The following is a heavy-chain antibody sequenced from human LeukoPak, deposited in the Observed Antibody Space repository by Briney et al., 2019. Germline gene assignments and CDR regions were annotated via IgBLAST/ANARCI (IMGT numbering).Heavy chain of an antibody. CDR3: ASDSSGYFGP. CDR2: ISNTGSAA. J-gene: IGHJ5*02. CDR1: GLIFNDYY. V-gene: IGHV3-11*01. D-gene: IGHD3-22*01. Sequence: PGGSLRLSCAASGLIFNDYYMTWIRQAPGRGLEWLSYISNTGSAAYYADSVKGRFTISRDNAKNLLYLQMNSLRAEDTAVYYCASDSSGYFGPWGQGTLVTVSS.